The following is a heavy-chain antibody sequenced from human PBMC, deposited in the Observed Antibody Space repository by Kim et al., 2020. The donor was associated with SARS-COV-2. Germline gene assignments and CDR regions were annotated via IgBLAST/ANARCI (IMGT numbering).Heavy chain of an antibody. D-gene: IGHD6-19*01. V-gene: IGHV4-59*01. CDR3: ASQYSSGWSSFDY. CDR2: IYYSGST. J-gene: IGHJ4*02. Sequence: SETLSLTCTVSGGSISSYYWSWIRQPPGKGLEWIGYIYYSGSTNYNPSLKSRVTISVDTSKNQFSLKLSSVTAADTAVYYCASQYSSGWSSFDYWGQGTLVTVSS. CDR1: GGSISSYY.